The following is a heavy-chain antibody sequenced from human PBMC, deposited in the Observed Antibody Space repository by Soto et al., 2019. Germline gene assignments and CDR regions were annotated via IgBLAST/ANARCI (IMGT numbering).Heavy chain of an antibody. CDR2: IYYSGST. J-gene: IGHJ4*02. CDR3: AVVGVAVAGTSFDY. Sequence: SETLSLTCTVSGGSISSSSYYWGWIRQPPGKGLEWIGSIYYSGSTYYNTSLKSRVTISVDTSKNQFSMKLSSVTAADTAVYYCAVVGVAVAGTSFDYWGQGTLVTVSS. D-gene: IGHD6-19*01. V-gene: IGHV4-39*01. CDR1: GGSISSSSYY.